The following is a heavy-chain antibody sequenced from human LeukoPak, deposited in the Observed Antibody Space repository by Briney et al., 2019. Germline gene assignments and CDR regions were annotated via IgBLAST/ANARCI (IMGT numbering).Heavy chain of an antibody. D-gene: IGHD1-26*01. CDR1: GFTFSSYS. V-gene: IGHV3-48*02. Sequence: GGSLRLSCAASGFTFSSYSMNWVRQAPGKGLEWVSYISSSSSAIYYADSVKGRFIVSRDNAKNSLYLQMNNLRDDDTAVYYCARGRLLYSAFDVWGQGTMVTVSS. CDR2: ISSSSSAI. J-gene: IGHJ3*01. CDR3: ARGRLLYSAFDV.